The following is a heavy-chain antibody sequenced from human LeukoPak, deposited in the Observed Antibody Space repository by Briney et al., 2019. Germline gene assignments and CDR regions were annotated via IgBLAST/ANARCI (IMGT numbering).Heavy chain of an antibody. Sequence: SVKVSCKAAVCTFSSYAICWVRQAPGPGREWMGRINPIHGIANYAQKFLGRVTITADKSTCTAYMELSSLRSEDTAVYSGATDPPIAVTGTGAPSDYWGQGTLVTVSS. J-gene: IGHJ4*02. CDR3: ATDPPIAVTGTGAPSDY. CDR2: INPIHGIA. D-gene: IGHD6-19*01. CDR1: VCTFSSYA. V-gene: IGHV1-69*04.